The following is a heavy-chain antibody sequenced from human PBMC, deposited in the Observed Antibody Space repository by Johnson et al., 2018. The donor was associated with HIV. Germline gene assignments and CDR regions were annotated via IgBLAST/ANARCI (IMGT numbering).Heavy chain of an antibody. Sequence: QVQLVESGGGVVQPGGSLRLSCAASGFTFSSYGMHWVRQAPGKGLEWVAFIRYDGSNRYYADSVKGRFTISRDNAKNSLYLQMNSLRAEDTAVYYCAREAHYYGSSGVKRGDVDVCGQGTMVTVSS. CDR3: AREAHYYGSSGVKRGDVDV. D-gene: IGHD3-22*01. CDR1: GFTFSSYG. CDR2: IRYDGSNR. V-gene: IGHV3-30*02. J-gene: IGHJ3*01.